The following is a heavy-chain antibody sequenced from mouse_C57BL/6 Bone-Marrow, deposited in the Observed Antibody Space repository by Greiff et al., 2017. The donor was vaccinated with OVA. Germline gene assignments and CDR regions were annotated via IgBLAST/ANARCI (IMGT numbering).Heavy chain of an antibody. CDR3: TTDCGSSYEAWFAY. D-gene: IGHD1-1*01. V-gene: IGHV14-4*01. CDR1: GFNITDDY. CDR2: IDPGNGDT. Sequence: VTLKESGAELVRPGASVKLSCTASGFNITDDYMHWVKQRPEQGLEWIGWIDPGNGDTEYASKFQGKATLTADTSSHTAYLQLSSLTSEDTAVYDGTTDCGSSYEAWFAYWGQGTLVTVSA. J-gene: IGHJ3*01.